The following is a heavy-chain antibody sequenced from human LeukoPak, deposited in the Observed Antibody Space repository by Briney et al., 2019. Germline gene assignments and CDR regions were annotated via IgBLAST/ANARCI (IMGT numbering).Heavy chain of an antibody. V-gene: IGHV3-21*04. D-gene: IGHD1-26*01. CDR1: GFTFSSYS. Sequence: GGSLRLSCAASGFTFSSYSMNWVRQAPGKGLEWVSSISSSSSYIYYADSVKGRFTISRDNAKNSLYLQMNSLRAEDTALYYCAKDIAPSGKRGELPPMGAFDIWGQGTMVTVSS. CDR2: ISSSSSYI. CDR3: AKDIAPSGKRGELPPMGAFDI. J-gene: IGHJ3*02.